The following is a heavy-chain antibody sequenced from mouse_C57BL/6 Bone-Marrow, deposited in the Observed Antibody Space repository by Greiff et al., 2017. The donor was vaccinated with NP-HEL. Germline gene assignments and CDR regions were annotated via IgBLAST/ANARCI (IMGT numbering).Heavy chain of an antibody. CDR3: ARNNWFAY. V-gene: IGHV5-17*01. J-gene: IGHJ3*01. CDR1: GFTFSDYG. CDR2: ISSGSSTI. Sequence: EVKVVESGGGLVKPGGSLKLSCAASGFTFSDYGMHWVRQAPETGLEWVAYISSGSSTIYYADTVKGRFTISRDNAKNTLFLQMTSLRSEDTAMYYCARNNWFAYWGQGTLVTVSA.